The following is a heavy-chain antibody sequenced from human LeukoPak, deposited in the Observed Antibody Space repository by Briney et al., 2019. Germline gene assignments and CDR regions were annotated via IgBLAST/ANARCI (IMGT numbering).Heavy chain of an antibody. J-gene: IGHJ5*02. CDR1: GYTFTSYY. CDR3: ARNGKFDNWFDP. V-gene: IGHV1-46*01. D-gene: IGHD1-26*01. Sequence: ASVRVSCKASGYTFTSYYMHWVRQAPGQGLEWMGIINPSGGSTSYAQKFQGRVTMTRDTSISTAYLDLGRLTTDDTAVYYCARNGKFDNWFDPWGPGTLVAVSS. CDR2: INPSGGST.